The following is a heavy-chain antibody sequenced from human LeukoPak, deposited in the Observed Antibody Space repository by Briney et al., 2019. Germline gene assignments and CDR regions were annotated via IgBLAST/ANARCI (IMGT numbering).Heavy chain of an antibody. CDR3: ARDRYVGATTAGDSDS. J-gene: IGHJ4*02. CDR2: IKQDGSEK. D-gene: IGHD1-26*01. CDR1: EFTFSSYW. Sequence: GGSLRLSCTASEFTFSSYWMSWVRQAPGKGLEWVANIKQDGSEKDYVDSVKGRFTISRDNAKNSLYLQMNSLRAEDTAVYYCARDRYVGATTAGDSDSWGQGTLVTVSS. V-gene: IGHV3-7*01.